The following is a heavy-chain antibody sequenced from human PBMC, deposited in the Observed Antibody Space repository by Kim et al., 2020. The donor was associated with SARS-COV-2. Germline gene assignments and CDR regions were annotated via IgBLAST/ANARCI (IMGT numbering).Heavy chain of an antibody. CDR3: AREGGWLQVGVGAVDI. CDR2: ISYDGSNK. V-gene: IGHV3-30*04. Sequence: GGSLRLSCAASGFTFSSYAMHWVRQAPGKGLEWVAVISYDGSNKYYADSVKGRFTISRDNSKNTLYLQMNSLRAEDTAVYYCAREGGWLQVGVGAVDIWG. CDR1: GFTFSSYA. D-gene: IGHD5-12*01. J-gene: IGHJ3*02.